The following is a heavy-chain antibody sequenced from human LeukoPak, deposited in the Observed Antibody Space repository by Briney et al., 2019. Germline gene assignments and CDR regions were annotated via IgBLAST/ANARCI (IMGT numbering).Heavy chain of an antibody. CDR3: ARSVEMAAIANY. CDR1: GYTFTGYY. D-gene: IGHD5-24*01. V-gene: IGHV1-2*02. Sequence: ASVKVSCKASGYTFTGYYMHWVRQAPGQGLEWMGWINPNSGGTNYAQKFQGRVTMTRDTSISTAYMELGRLRPDDTAVYYCARSVEMAAIANYWGQGTLVTVSS. CDR2: INPNSGGT. J-gene: IGHJ4*02.